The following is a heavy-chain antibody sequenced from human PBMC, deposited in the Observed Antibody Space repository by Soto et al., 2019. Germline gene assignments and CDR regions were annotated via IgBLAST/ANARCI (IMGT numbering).Heavy chain of an antibody. CDR1: GYTFTSYY. Sequence: QVQLVQSGAEVKKPGASVKVSCKASGYTFTSYYMHWVRQAPGQGLEWMGIINPSGGSTSYAQKFHGRVNMTRDTSTSTFYMELNSLRSEDTAVYYCARDRTPSPKHRRHYYCGMDVWGQGTPVTVSS. V-gene: IGHV1-46*01. CDR2: INPSGGST. J-gene: IGHJ6*02. CDR3: ARDRTPSPKHRRHYYCGMDV.